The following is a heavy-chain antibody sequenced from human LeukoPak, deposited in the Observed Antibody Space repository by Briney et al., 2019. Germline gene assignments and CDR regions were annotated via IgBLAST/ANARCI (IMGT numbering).Heavy chain of an antibody. Sequence: ASVKVSCKVSGYTLTELSMHWVRQAPGKGLEWMGGFDPEDGETIYAQKFQGRVTITEDTSTDTAYMEPSSLRSEDTAVYYCATDPRSSSRYYYYGMDVWGQGTTVTVSS. J-gene: IGHJ6*02. CDR2: FDPEDGET. CDR1: GYTLTELS. V-gene: IGHV1-24*01. CDR3: ATDPRSSSRYYYYGMDV.